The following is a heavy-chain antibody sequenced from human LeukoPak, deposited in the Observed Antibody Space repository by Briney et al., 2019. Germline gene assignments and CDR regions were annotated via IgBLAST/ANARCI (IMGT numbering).Heavy chain of an antibody. J-gene: IGHJ6*03. D-gene: IGHD4-17*01. CDR3: ARVHYGAVRKASSYYYMDV. Sequence: SVKVSCKASGGTFSSYAISWVRQAPGQGLEWMGGIIPIFGTANYAQKFQGRVTITTDESTSTAYMELSGLRSEDTAVYYCARVHYGAVRKASSYYYMDVWGKGTTVTVSS. CDR1: GGTFSSYA. V-gene: IGHV1-69*05. CDR2: IIPIFGTA.